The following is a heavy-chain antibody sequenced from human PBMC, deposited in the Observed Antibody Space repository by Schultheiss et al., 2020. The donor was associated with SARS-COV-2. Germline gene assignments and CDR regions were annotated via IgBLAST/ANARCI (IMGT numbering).Heavy chain of an antibody. Sequence: SETLSLTCTVSGGSISSYYWSWIRQPPGKGLEWIGYIYYSGSTNYNPSLKGRVTISVDTSKNQFSLKLSSVTAADTAVYYCARDRSIAAAGPNYYYYMDVWGKGTTVTVSS. J-gene: IGHJ6*03. CDR1: GGSISSYY. CDR3: ARDRSIAAAGPNYYYYMDV. D-gene: IGHD6-13*01. CDR2: IYYSGST. V-gene: IGHV4-59*12.